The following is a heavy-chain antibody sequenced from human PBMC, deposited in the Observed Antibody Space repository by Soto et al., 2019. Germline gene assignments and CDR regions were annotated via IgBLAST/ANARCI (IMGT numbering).Heavy chain of an antibody. Sequence: ASVKVSCKASGYTFTSYDINWVRQATGQGLEWMGWMNPNSGNTGYAQKFQGRVTMTRNTSISTAYMELSSLRSEDTAVHYCARGSEDIVVVPAAMWYYYMDVWGKGTTVTVSS. CDR3: ARGSEDIVVVPAAMWYYYMDV. CDR1: GYTFTSYD. CDR2: MNPNSGNT. J-gene: IGHJ6*03. V-gene: IGHV1-8*01. D-gene: IGHD2-2*01.